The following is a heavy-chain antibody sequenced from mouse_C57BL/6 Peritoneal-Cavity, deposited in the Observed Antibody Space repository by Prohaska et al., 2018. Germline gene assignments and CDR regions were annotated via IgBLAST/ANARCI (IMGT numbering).Heavy chain of an antibody. CDR1: GIDFSRYW. J-gene: IGHJ4*01. Sequence: EVKLLQSGGGLVQPGGSLKLSCAASGIDFSRYWMSWFRRAPGKGLEWSGEIKPDSSTINDVPSLKEKCISSRDNAKNTRYLQMSKGRSEETAIYYGASSNSYAMDYWGQGTSVTVSS. D-gene: IGHD2-5*01. V-gene: IGHV4-1*01. CDR3: ASSNSYAMDY. CDR2: IKPDSSTI.